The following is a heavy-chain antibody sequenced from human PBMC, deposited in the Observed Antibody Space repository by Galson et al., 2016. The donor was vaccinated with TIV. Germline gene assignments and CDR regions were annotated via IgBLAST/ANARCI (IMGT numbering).Heavy chain of an antibody. Sequence: SLRLSCAASGFTFSDYHMTWIRQAPEKGLEWISYISPSGNNLYYADSVKGRFTISRDNAKNSLSLQMNSLRADATAVYYCARLGQFDYWGQGTLVTVSS. V-gene: IGHV3-11*01. CDR3: ARLGQFDY. CDR2: ISPSGNNL. J-gene: IGHJ4*02. CDR1: GFTFSDYH.